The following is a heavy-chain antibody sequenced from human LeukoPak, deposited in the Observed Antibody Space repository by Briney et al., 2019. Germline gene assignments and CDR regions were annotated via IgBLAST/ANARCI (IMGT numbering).Heavy chain of an antibody. V-gene: IGHV3-7*01. CDR2: IKQDGSEK. J-gene: IGHJ3*02. Sequence: GGSLRLSCAASGFTFSSYAMSWVRQAPGKGLEWVANIKQDGSEKYYVDSVKGRFTISRDNAKNSLYLQMNSLRAEDTAVYYCARVSAARRYCSGGSCYRDAFDIWGQGTMVTVSS. CDR1: GFTFSSYA. D-gene: IGHD2-15*01. CDR3: ARVSAARRYCSGGSCYRDAFDI.